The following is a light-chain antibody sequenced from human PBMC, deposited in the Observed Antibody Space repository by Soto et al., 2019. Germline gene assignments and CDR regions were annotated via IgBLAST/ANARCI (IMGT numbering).Light chain of an antibody. V-gene: IGLV2-23*01. CDR3: CSYAGSSSWV. CDR1: SSDVGSYNL. CDR2: EDS. Sequence: QSALTQPASVSGSPGQSITISCTGTSSDVGSYNLVSWYQHHRGKAPKAIIYEDSKRPSGASNRFSGSKSGNTASLTISGLQAEDEADYYCCSYAGSSSWVFGGGTKLTVL. J-gene: IGLJ2*01.